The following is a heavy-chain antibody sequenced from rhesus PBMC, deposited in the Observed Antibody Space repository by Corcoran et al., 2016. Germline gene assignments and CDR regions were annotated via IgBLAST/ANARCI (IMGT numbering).Heavy chain of an antibody. CDR2: IYGSRGST. Sequence: QVQLQESGPGVVKPSETLSLTCAVSGFSISSGYDWSWIRQPPGKGLEWIGYIYGSRGSTNYNPSLKNRVTISKDTSQARFSLRLSSVTAADTAVYYCARSPPAQYYFDYWGQGVLVTVSS. CDR1: GFSISSGYD. J-gene: IGHJ4*01. V-gene: IGHV4-76*01. CDR3: ARSPPAQYYFDY.